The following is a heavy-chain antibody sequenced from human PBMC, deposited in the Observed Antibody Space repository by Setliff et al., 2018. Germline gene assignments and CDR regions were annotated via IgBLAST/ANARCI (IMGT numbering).Heavy chain of an antibody. Sequence: PSETLSHTCAVYGGSFSGYYWTWIRQPPGKGLEWIGEINHYGSSNYNPSLKSRVTISVDKSKNQFSLKLTSVTAADTAVYYCAKGGGRYHSASWGQGTLVTVSS. J-gene: IGHJ5*02. CDR1: GGSFSGYY. CDR3: AKGGGRYHSAS. V-gene: IGHV4-34*01. CDR2: INHYGSS. D-gene: IGHD1-26*01.